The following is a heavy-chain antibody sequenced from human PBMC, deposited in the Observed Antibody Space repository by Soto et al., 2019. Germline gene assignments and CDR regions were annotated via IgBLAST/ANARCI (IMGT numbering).Heavy chain of an antibody. D-gene: IGHD1-26*01. J-gene: IGHJ4*02. CDR3: ARRGSGSYYDY. CDR2: RSGSGDST. V-gene: IGHV3-23*01. Sequence: EVQLLESGGGLVQPGGPLRLSCAPSGFTFRTFAMRGARQAPGKGLEWVSARSGSGDSTYYADSVKGRFTVSRDNSKNTLYLQMNSLRAEDTAVYYCARRGSGSYYDYWGQGTLVTVSS. CDR1: GFTFRTFA.